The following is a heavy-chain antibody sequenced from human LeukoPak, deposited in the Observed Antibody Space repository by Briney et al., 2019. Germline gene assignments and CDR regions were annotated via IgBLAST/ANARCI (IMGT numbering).Heavy chain of an antibody. CDR1: GFTFSNYW. CDR3: ARDKVVGATKFDS. D-gene: IGHD1-26*01. Sequence: PGGSLRPSCAASGFTFSNYWMAWVRQAPGKGLEWVANIKQDGGEKYYVDSVKGRFTISRDNAENSLFLQMTGLRAEDTAVYYCARDKVVGATKFDSWGQGTLVTVSS. CDR2: IKQDGGEK. V-gene: IGHV3-7*01. J-gene: IGHJ4*02.